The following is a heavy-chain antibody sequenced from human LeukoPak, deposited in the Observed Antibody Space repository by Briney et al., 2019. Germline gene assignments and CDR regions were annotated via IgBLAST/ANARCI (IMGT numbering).Heavy chain of an antibody. V-gene: IGHV3-7*01. CDR2: IKQDGSDK. J-gene: IGHJ4*02. Sequence: GGSLRLSCAASGFTFSNYWMSWVRRAPRKGLEWVANIKQDGSDKSYADSVKGRFTISRDNAKNSLYLQMNSLRAEDTAVYYCARRHASSSRDYWGQGTLVTVSS. CDR3: ARRHASSSRDY. D-gene: IGHD6-6*01. CDR1: GFTFSNYW.